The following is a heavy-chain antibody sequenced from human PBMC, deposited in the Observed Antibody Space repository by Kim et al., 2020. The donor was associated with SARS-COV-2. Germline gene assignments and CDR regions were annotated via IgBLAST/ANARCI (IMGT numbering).Heavy chain of an antibody. Sequence: IYSADAGQGRFISSGDNAENSLYLQMNSLRAEDTAVYYCARVYSGSHHFDYWGQGTLVTVSS. D-gene: IGHD1-1*01. J-gene: IGHJ4*02. CDR3: ARVYSGSHHFDY. V-gene: IGHV3-21*01. CDR2: I.